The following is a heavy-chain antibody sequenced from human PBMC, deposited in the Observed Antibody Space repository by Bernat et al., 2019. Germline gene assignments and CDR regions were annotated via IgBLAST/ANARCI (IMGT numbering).Heavy chain of an antibody. J-gene: IGHJ3*02. CDR2: IKQDGSEK. CDR3: ARDYYGSGSYYPYDAFDI. CDR1: GFTFSSYW. V-gene: IGHV3-7*01. Sequence: EVQLVESGGGLVQPGGSLRLSCAASGFTFSSYWMSWVRQAPGKGLEWVANIKQDGSEKYYVDSVKGRFTISRDNAKNSLYLQMNSLRAEDTAVYYCARDYYGSGSYYPYDAFDIWGQGTMVTVSS. D-gene: IGHD3-10*01.